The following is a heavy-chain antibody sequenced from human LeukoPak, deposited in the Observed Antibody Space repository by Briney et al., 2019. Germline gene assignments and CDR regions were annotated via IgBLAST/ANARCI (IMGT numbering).Heavy chain of an antibody. CDR2: INWNGGST. Sequence: GGSLRLSCAASGFTFDDYGMSWVRQAPGKGLEWVSGINWNGGSTGYADSVKGRFTISRDNAKNSLYLQMNSLRAEDTALYYCASGYSYGESLDSWGQGTLVSVSS. CDR1: GFTFDDYG. V-gene: IGHV3-20*04. CDR3: ASGYSYGESLDS. J-gene: IGHJ4*02. D-gene: IGHD5-18*01.